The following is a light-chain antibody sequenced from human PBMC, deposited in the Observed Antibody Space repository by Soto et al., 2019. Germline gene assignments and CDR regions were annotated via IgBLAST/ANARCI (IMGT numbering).Light chain of an antibody. CDR3: MQSQQTPPT. J-gene: IGKJ1*01. Sequence: DIVMTQSPLSLPVTPGEPASISCSSSQSLLQSNGYNYLDWYLQKPGQSPQLLIFFGSYRASGVPDRFSGSGSSRYFTLKIRSVEAEDVGIYYCMQSQQTPPTFGQGTRVEI. V-gene: IGKV2-28*01. CDR1: QSLLQSNGYNY. CDR2: FGS.